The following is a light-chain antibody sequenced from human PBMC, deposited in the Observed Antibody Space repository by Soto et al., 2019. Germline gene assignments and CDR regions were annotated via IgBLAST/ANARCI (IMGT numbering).Light chain of an antibody. CDR2: LNSDGSH. CDR3: QTWGTGIV. CDR1: SGHTTYA. V-gene: IGLV4-69*01. J-gene: IGLJ2*01. Sequence: QPVLTQSPSASASLGASVKLTCTLSSGHTTYAIAWYQQQPKKGPRYLIKLNSDGSHTKRDGIPDRFSGSSSGAERYLSISSLQSEDEADYYCQTWGTGIVFGGGTKVTVL.